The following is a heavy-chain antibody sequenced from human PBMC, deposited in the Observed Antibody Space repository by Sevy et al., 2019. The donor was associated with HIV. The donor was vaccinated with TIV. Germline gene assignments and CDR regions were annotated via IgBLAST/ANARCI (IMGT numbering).Heavy chain of an antibody. J-gene: IGHJ4*02. CDR1: GFTLSSYA. D-gene: IGHD3-16*01. CDR2: ISGSGVTT. V-gene: IGHV3-23*01. CDR3: EVLGTSTTYRNFDH. Sequence: GGSLRLSCAASGFTLSSYAMSWVRQAAGKGLEWVSSISGSGVTTYYADSVKGRFTISRDSSRNTLYLQLNSLRAEDTAVYYCEVLGTSTTYRNFDHWGQGTPVTVSS.